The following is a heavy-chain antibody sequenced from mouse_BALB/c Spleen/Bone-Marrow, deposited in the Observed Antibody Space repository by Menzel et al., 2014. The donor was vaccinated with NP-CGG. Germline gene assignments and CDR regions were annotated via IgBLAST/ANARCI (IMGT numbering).Heavy chain of an antibody. CDR2: INPSTGYT. Sequence: QVQLKDSGAELAKPGASVKMSCKASGYNFISYWMHWVKQRPGQGLEWIGYINPSTGYTEYNQKFKDKATLTADKSSSKAYMQLSRLTSEDSAVYYCARNYEYDGGYYAMDYWGQGTSVTVSS. D-gene: IGHD2-4*01. V-gene: IGHV1-7*01. CDR1: GYNFISYW. J-gene: IGHJ4*01. CDR3: ARNYEYDGGYYAMDY.